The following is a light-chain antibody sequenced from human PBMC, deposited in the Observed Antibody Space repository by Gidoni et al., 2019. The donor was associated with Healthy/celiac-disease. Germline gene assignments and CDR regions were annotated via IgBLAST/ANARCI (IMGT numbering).Light chain of an antibody. V-gene: IGKV3-20*01. CDR2: GAS. CDR3: QQYGSSPTWT. Sequence: EIVLTQSPGTLSLSPGERATLSCRASQSVSSSYLAWYQQKPGQAPRLLIYGASSRATGIPDRFSGSGSGTDFTLLLSRLEPEDFAVYYCQQYGSSPTWTFGQGTKVEIK. CDR1: QSVSSSY. J-gene: IGKJ1*01.